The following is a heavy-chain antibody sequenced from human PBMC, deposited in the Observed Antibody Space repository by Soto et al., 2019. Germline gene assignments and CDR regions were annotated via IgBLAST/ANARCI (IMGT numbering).Heavy chain of an antibody. CDR1: GYTFTGYY. Sequence: ASVKVSCKASGYTFTGYYMHWVRQAPGQGLEWKGWINPNSGGTNYAQKFQGWVTMTRDTSISTAYMELSRLRSDDTAVYYCARDSQPYDYVSWFDPWGQGTLVTVSS. CDR2: INPNSGGT. CDR3: ARDSQPYDYVSWFDP. D-gene: IGHD3-16*01. J-gene: IGHJ5*02. V-gene: IGHV1-2*04.